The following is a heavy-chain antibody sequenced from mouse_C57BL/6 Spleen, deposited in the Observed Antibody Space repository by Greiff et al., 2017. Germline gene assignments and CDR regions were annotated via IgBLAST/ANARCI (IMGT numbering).Heavy chain of an antibody. Sequence: VQLKESGGGLVQPGVSLKLSCAASGFTFSDYYMYWVRQTPEKRLEWVAYISNGGGSTYYPDTVKGRFTISRDNAKNTLYLQMSRLKSEDTSMYYCARRWFAYWGQGTLVTVSA. CDR1: GFTFSDYY. J-gene: IGHJ3*01. V-gene: IGHV5-12*01. CDR3: ARRWFAY. CDR2: ISNGGGST.